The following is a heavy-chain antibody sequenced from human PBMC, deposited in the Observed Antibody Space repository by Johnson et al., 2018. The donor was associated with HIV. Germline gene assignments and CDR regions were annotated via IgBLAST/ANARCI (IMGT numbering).Heavy chain of an antibody. D-gene: IGHD3/OR15-3a*01. CDR3: ASGHMWSGF. CDR1: GVTFSNYA. J-gene: IGHJ3*01. V-gene: IGHV3-23*04. CDR2: IRGSGDTA. Sequence: MLLVESGGGLVQPGGSLRLSCAASGVTFSNYAMSWVRQAPGKGLEWVSAIRGSGDTAYSADSVKGRFTISRDNAKNSLYLQMSSLRVEDTAVYYCASGHMWSGFWGQGTMVTVSS.